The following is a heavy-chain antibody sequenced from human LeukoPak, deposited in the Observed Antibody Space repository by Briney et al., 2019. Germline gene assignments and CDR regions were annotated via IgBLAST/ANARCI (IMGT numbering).Heavy chain of an antibody. CDR3: ARLRFDYDSSGYVFDY. V-gene: IGHV4-4*02. Sequence: PSETLSLTCAVSGGSISSSNWWNWVRQPPGKGLELIGEIYHSGSTNYNPSLKSRVSISVDKSMNQFSLKLSSVTAADTAVYYCARLRFDYDSSGYVFDYWGQGTLVTVSS. J-gene: IGHJ4*02. CDR2: IYHSGST. CDR1: GGSISSSNW. D-gene: IGHD3-22*01.